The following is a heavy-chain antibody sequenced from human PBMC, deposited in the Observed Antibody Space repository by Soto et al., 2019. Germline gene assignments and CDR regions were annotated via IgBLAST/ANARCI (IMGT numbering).Heavy chain of an antibody. CDR1: GFTFSNAW. CDR2: IKSKTDGGTT. V-gene: IGHV3-15*01. J-gene: IGHJ4*02. CDR3: ASDFRDNGGLSDY. D-gene: IGHD2-8*01. Sequence: GVLRLSCTASGFTFSNAWMTWVRQAPGKGLEWVGRIKSKTDGGTTDYAAPVKGRFTISRDDSKNTMYLQMNSLRAEDTAVYYCASDFRDNGGLSDYWGQGTLVTVSS.